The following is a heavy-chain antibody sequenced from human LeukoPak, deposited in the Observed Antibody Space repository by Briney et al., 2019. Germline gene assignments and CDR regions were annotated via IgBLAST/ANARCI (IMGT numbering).Heavy chain of an antibody. V-gene: IGHV3-49*03. CDR2: IRSKAYGGTT. CDR1: GFTFSSYA. Sequence: PGGSLRLSCAASGFTFSSYAMSWLRQAPGEGLEWVGFIRSKAYGGTTEYAASVKGRFTISRDDSKSIAYLQMNSLKAEDTAVYYCTRERLVGAIGYWGQGTLVTVSS. CDR3: TRERLVGAIGY. J-gene: IGHJ4*02. D-gene: IGHD1-26*01.